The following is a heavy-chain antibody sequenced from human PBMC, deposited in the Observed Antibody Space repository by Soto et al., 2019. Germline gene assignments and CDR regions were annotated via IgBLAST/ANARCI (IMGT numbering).Heavy chain of an antibody. J-gene: IGHJ6*02. D-gene: IGHD1-7*01. CDR1: GFTFSSFG. CDR3: AKDAYKYVNYWPAYYGLDG. Sequence: QVQLVESGGGVVQPGRSLSLSCAASGFTFSSFGLHSVRQAPGKGLDWAAVLSFDGSNKYYADSVKGRFTISRDNSKNTLSLQMNSPKAEDTAVYYCAKDAYKYVNYWPAYYGLDGWGQGTTVTVSS. CDR2: LSFDGSNK. V-gene: IGHV3-30*18.